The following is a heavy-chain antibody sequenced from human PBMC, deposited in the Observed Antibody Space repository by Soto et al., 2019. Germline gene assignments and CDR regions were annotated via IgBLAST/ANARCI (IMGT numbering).Heavy chain of an antibody. J-gene: IGHJ6*02. CDR2: IYYSGET. CDR3: ARDQGGEFLKGFGMDV. V-gene: IGHV4-59*01. Sequence: QVQLQESGPGLVKPSETLSLTCTVSGDSISRYYWSWIRLSPGKGLEWIGYIYYSGETNYNPSVXSXVXIXXDRTKNQFSLKLSSVTAADTAVYYCARDQGGEFLKGFGMDVWGQGTTVTVSS. D-gene: IGHD3-10*01. CDR1: GDSISRYY.